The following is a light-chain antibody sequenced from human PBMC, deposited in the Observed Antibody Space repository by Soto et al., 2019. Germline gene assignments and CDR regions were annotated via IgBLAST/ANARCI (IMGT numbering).Light chain of an antibody. Sequence: DSQMTQSPSTLSASVGDRVTITCRASQSISSWLAWYQKKPGKAPKLLIYDASSLESGVPSRFSGSGSGTEFTLTISSLQPDDFATYYCQQYNSYSTFGQVTKVEIK. J-gene: IGKJ1*01. CDR3: QQYNSYST. CDR1: QSISSW. V-gene: IGKV1-5*01. CDR2: DAS.